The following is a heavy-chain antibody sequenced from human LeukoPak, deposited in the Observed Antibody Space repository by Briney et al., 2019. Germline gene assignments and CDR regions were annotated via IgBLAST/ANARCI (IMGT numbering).Heavy chain of an antibody. CDR3: ARTYYYDSSGYYGNWFDP. J-gene: IGHJ5*02. CDR2: IDPSDSYT. CDR1: GYSFTSYW. Sequence: GESLKISCKGSGYSFTSYWISWVRQMPGKGLEWMGRIDPSDSYTNYSPSFQGHVTISADKSISTAYLQWSSLKASDTAMYYCARTYYYDSSGYYGNWFDPWGQGTLVTVSS. D-gene: IGHD3-22*01. V-gene: IGHV5-10-1*01.